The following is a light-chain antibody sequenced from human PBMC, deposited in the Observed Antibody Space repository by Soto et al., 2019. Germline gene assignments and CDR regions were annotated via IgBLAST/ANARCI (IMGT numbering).Light chain of an antibody. Sequence: QSVLTQPPSVSGAPGQRVTISCTGSSSNIGAGYGVHWYQQLPGTAPKLLIYRNNQRPSGVPDRYSGSKSGTSASLAISGLRSEDEADYYCAAWDDSLSVWVFGGGTKLTVL. CDR1: SSNIGAGYG. V-gene: IGLV1-47*01. J-gene: IGLJ3*02. CDR3: AAWDDSLSVWV. CDR2: RNN.